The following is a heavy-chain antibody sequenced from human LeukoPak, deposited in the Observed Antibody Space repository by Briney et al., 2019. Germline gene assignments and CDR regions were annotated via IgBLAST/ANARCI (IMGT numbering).Heavy chain of an antibody. CDR3: ARQVGYYDILTTEFYYYYGMDV. V-gene: IGHV5-51*01. J-gene: IGHJ6*02. D-gene: IGHD3-9*01. CDR2: IYPGDSDT. Sequence: GESLKISCKGSGYSFTSYWIGWVRQMPGKGLEWTGIIYPGDSDTRYSPSFQGQVTISADKSISTAYLQWSSLKASDTAMYYCARQVGYYDILTTEFYYYYGMDVWGQGITVTVSS. CDR1: GYSFTSYW.